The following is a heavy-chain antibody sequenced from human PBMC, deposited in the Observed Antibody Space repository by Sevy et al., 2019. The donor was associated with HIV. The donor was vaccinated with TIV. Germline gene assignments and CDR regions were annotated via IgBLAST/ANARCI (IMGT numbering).Heavy chain of an antibody. V-gene: IGHV3-30*04. CDR2: MSYDGRNT. Sequence: GGSLRLSCAASGFTFSRYAMHWVRQTPGKGLEWVAVMSYDGRNTYYAYSVEGRFTISRDNSRNTLGLQMNSLRAEDTAVYYCARDGSQNYDFWSGYYTGYYFDYWGQGALVTVSS. CDR1: GFTFSRYA. CDR3: ARDGSQNYDFWSGYYTGYYFDY. J-gene: IGHJ4*02. D-gene: IGHD3-3*01.